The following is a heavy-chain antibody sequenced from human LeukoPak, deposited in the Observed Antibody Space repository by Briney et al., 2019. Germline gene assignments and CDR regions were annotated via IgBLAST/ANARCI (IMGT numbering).Heavy chain of an antibody. V-gene: IGHV3-48*02. D-gene: IGHD3-9*01. CDR2: ITSSSATI. Sequence: GGSLRLSCAASGFTFSTSSMNWVRQAPGKGLEWVSYITSSSATIFYVDSVKGRFTTSRDNGKNSLYLQMNSLRDEDTAVYYCARDLDWGFDYWGQGILVTVSS. J-gene: IGHJ4*02. CDR1: GFTFSTSS. CDR3: ARDLDWGFDY.